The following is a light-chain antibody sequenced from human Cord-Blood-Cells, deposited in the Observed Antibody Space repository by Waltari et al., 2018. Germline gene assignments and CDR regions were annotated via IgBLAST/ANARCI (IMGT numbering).Light chain of an antibody. J-gene: IGLJ3*02. CDR2: RNN. CDR1: SNNVGNQG. CDR3: SAWDSSLSVWV. Sequence: QAGLTQPPSVSKGLRQTATLTCTGNSNNVGNQGAAWLQQHQGHPPKLLPYRNNNRPSGISERLSASRSGNTASLTITGLQPEDEADYYCSAWDSSLSVWVFGGGTKLTVL. V-gene: IGLV10-54*01.